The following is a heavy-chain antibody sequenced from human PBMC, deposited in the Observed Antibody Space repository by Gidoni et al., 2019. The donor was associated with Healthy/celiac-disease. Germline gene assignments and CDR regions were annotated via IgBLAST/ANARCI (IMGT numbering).Heavy chain of an antibody. D-gene: IGHD2-8*01. Sequence: SYGMHWVRQAPGKGLEWVAVISYDGSNKYYADSVKGRFTISRDNSKNTLYLQMNSLRAEDTAVYYCAKGEWYGMDVCGQGTTVTVSS. V-gene: IGHV3-30*18. CDR3: AKGEWYGMDV. J-gene: IGHJ6*02. CDR1: SYG. CDR2: ISYDGSNK.